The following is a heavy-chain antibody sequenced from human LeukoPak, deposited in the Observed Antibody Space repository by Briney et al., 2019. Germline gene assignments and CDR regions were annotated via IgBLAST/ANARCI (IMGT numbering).Heavy chain of an antibody. Sequence: SETLSLTCAVYGGSFSGYYWSWIRQPPGKGLEWIGEINHSGSTNYNPSLKSRVTISVDTSKNQFSLKLSSVTAADTAVYYCARVGSGSYFYSFDYWGQGTLVTVSS. CDR1: GGSFSGYY. J-gene: IGHJ4*02. V-gene: IGHV4-34*01. D-gene: IGHD1-26*01. CDR3: ARVGSGSYFYSFDY. CDR2: INHSGST.